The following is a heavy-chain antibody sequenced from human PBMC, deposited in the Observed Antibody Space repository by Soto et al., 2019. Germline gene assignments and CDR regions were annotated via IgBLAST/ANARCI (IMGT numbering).Heavy chain of an antibody. CDR3: ARPYSSGWSEWFGP. V-gene: IGHV4-39*01. D-gene: IGHD6-19*01. Sequence: SETLSLTCTVSGCSFSSSSFYWGWLRQPPGKGMEWIGSIYNSGSTYYNPSLKSRVTISGDTSKNQISLKLGSVTAADTAVYYCARPYSSGWSEWFGPWGQGTLVTVSS. CDR1: GCSFSSSSFY. CDR2: IYNSGST. J-gene: IGHJ5*02.